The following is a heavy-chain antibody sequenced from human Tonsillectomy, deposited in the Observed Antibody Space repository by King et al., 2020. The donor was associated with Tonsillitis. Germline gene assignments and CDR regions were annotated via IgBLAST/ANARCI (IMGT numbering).Heavy chain of an antibody. V-gene: IGHV3-7*04. CDR1: GFTFSNYW. CDR2: IKPDGSGK. CDR3: ATVAAAGNYFDY. Sequence: VQLVESGGGLVQPGGSLRLSCAASGFTFSNYWMSWVRQAPGKGLEWVANIKPDGSGKYYVDSVKGQFTISRDNAENSLYLQMNSLRAEDTAVYYCATVAAAGNYFDYWGQGTLVTVSS. J-gene: IGHJ4*02. D-gene: IGHD6-13*01.